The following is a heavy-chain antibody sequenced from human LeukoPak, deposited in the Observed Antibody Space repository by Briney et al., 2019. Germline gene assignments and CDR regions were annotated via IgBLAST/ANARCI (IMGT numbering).Heavy chain of an antibody. Sequence: ASVKVSCKASGYTFTSYDINWVRQATGQGLEWMGWMNPNSGNTGYAQKLQGRVTITRNTSISTAYMELSSLRSEDTAVYYCARDADGSGSGAFDIWGQGTIVTVSS. CDR1: GYTFTSYD. D-gene: IGHD3-10*01. J-gene: IGHJ3*02. CDR3: ARDADGSGSGAFDI. CDR2: MNPNSGNT. V-gene: IGHV1-8*03.